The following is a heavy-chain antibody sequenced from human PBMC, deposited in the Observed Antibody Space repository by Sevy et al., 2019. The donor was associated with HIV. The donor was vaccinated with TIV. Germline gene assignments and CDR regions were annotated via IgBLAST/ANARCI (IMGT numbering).Heavy chain of an antibody. V-gene: IGHV3-30*02. D-gene: IGHD3-16*01. CDR2: IQYDGSNK. J-gene: IGHJ4*02. Sequence: GGSLRLSCAASGFSFSSYGMHWVRQAPGKGLEWMSYIQYDGSNKDYADSVKGRFTISRDNSKNTLYLQMNSLRVEDAGVFNWLKECGGEEGDHWGQGTLVTVSS. CDR3: LKECGGEEGDH. CDR1: GFSFSSYG.